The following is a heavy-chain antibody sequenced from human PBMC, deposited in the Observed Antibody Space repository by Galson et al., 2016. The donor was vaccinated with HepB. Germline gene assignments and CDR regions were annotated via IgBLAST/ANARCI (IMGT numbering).Heavy chain of an antibody. J-gene: IGHJ6*04. D-gene: IGHD4-11*01. CDR1: GGSISSSSYS. Sequence: SETLSLTCTVSGGSISSSSYSWGWIRQPPGKGLEWIGNIYYSGSTYYKPSLKSRVTISVDTSKNQFSLKLSSVTAADTAIYYCARTLKFKDDYSKNYYYYGMDVWGKGTTVTVSS. V-gene: IGHV4-39*01. CDR2: IYYSGST. CDR3: ARTLKFKDDYSKNYYYYGMDV.